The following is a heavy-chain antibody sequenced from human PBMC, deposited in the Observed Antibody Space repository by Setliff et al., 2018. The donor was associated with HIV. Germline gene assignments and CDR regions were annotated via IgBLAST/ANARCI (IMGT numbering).Heavy chain of an antibody. J-gene: IGHJ4*02. D-gene: IGHD3-10*01. CDR3: ARLSGGMVPNY. CDR1: GGSITRTPYY. CDR2: IHHSGTA. V-gene: IGHV4-39*01. Sequence: KTSETLSLTCTVSGGSITRTPYYWGWIRQPPGKGLEWIGSIHHSGTAYDNPSPKSRVTISVDPSKNQILLRLSSVTAADTAVYYCARLSGGMVPNYWGQGTLVTVSS.